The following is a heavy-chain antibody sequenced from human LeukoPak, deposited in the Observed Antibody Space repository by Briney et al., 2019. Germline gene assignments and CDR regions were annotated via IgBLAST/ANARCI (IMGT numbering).Heavy chain of an antibody. CDR2: IPYDGSNK. V-gene: IGHV3-30-3*01. D-gene: IGHD3-22*01. CDR3: ARDLHYDSSGYYSSGFQH. J-gene: IGHJ1*01. Sequence: GGSLRLSCAASGFTFSSYAMHWVRQAPGKGLEWVAVIPYDGSNKYYADSVKGRFTISRDNSKNTLYLQMNSLRAEDTAVYYCARDLHYDSSGYYSSGFQHWGQGTLVTVSS. CDR1: GFTFSSYA.